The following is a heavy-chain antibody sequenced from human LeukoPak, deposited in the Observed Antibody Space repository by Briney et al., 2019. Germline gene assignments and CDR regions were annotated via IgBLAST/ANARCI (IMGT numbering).Heavy chain of an antibody. V-gene: IGHV4-34*01. Sequence: PSETLSLTCAVYGDSFSGYYWSWIRQPPGKGLEWIGETSHSGSANYNPSLESRVTISVDTSKNQFSLKLSSVTAADTAVYYCARENSNSWYGAFGIWGQGTMVTVSS. J-gene: IGHJ3*02. CDR2: TSHSGSA. CDR3: ARENSNSWYGAFGI. CDR1: GDSFSGYY. D-gene: IGHD6-13*01.